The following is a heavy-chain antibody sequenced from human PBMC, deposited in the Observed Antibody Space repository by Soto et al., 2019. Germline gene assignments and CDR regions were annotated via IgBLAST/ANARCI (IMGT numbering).Heavy chain of an antibody. D-gene: IGHD5-12*01. V-gene: IGHV4-30-4*02. CDR3: ARERERWLQDNWFDP. Sequence: PSETLSLTCTVAGDSISSGDYYWSWIRQPPGKGLEWIGDFYYSGSTNYNPSLESRVSISVDTSKNQFSLKLSSVTAADTAVYYCARERERWLQDNWFDPWGQGTLVTVSS. J-gene: IGHJ5*02. CDR2: FYYSGST. CDR1: GDSISSGDYY.